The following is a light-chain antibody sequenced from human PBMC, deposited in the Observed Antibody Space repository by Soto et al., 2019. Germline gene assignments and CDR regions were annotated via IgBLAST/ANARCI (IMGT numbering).Light chain of an antibody. CDR2: GAS. J-gene: IGKJ2*01. Sequence: EIVLMQSPGTLSLSPGERATLSCRASQTLRRTYIAWYQQKPGQAPRVLIYGASKRATGIPDRFSGSGSGTDLSLTISRLEPEDFAVYYCHQYDNAPQTYGQGTKVDI. CDR1: QTLRRTY. CDR3: HQYDNAPQT. V-gene: IGKV3-20*01.